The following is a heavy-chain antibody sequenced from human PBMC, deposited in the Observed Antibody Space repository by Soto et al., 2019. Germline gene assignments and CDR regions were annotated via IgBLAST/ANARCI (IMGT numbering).Heavy chain of an antibody. CDR1: GYTFTSYG. CDR2: ISAYNGNT. V-gene: IGHV1-18*01. D-gene: IGHD2-15*01. Sequence: ASVKVSCKASGYTFTSYGISWVRQAPGQGLEWMGWISAYNGNTNYAQKLQGRVTMTTDTSTSTAYMELRSLRSDDTAVYYCASLGYCSGGSCPNDYWGQGTLVTVSS. CDR3: ASLGYCSGGSCPNDY. J-gene: IGHJ4*02.